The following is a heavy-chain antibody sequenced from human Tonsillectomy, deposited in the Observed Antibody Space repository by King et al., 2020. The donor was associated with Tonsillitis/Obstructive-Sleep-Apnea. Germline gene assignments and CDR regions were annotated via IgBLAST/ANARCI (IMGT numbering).Heavy chain of an antibody. CDR3: VRSAYDLAYYFDD. J-gene: IGHJ4*02. V-gene: IGHV4-59*01. CDR2: IYYSGTT. CDR1: CGSISSYY. D-gene: IGHD3-3*01. Sequence: MQLQESGPGLVKPSETLSLTCTVSCGSISSYYWTWIRQPPGKGLEWSGYIYYSGTTNYNPSLKSRVTVSVDTSKNQFSLKLSSVTAADTAVYYCVRSAYDLAYYFDDWGQGTLVTVSS.